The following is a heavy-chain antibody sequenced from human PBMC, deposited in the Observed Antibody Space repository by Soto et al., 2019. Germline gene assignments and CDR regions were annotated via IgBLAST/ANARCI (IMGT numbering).Heavy chain of an antibody. Sequence: QVHLVQSGAAVKKPGASVKVSCKGSGYDFTTYGITWVRQAPGHGLEWMAWISAHNGNTEYAQKLHGRVTVTRDTSTSTAYMELRSLRSDDTAMYYCARGRYVDYWGQGDLVTVSA. J-gene: IGHJ4*02. CDR3: ARGRYVDY. D-gene: IGHD1-1*01. V-gene: IGHV1-18*01. CDR2: ISAHNGNT. CDR1: GYDFTTYG.